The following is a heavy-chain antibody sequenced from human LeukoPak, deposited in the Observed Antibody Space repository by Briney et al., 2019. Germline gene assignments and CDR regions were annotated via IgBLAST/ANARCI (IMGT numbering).Heavy chain of an antibody. D-gene: IGHD3-22*01. J-gene: IGHJ6*02. CDR1: GGSFSGYY. CDR3: ARGPHYYDSSGYYLPYYYYGMDV. V-gene: IGHV4-34*01. CDR2: INHSGST. Sequence: SETLSLTCAVYGGSFSGYYWSWIRQPPGKGLEWIGEINHSGSTNYNPSLKSRVTISVDTSKNQFSLKLSSVTAADTAVYYCARGPHYYDSSGYYLPYYYYGMDVWGQGTTVTVSS.